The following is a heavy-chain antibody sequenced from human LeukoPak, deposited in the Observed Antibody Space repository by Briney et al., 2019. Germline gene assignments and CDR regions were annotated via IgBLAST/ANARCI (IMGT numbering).Heavy chain of an antibody. CDR3: ARDLMTTVAIRYFDY. Sequence: SETLSLTCTVSGGSISSYYWSWIRQPAGKGLEWIGRIYTSGSTNYNPSLKSRVTMSVDTSKNQFSLKLSSVTAADTAVYYCARDLMTTVAIRYFDYWGQGTLVTVSS. D-gene: IGHD4-23*01. J-gene: IGHJ4*02. V-gene: IGHV4-4*07. CDR2: IYTSGST. CDR1: GGSISSYY.